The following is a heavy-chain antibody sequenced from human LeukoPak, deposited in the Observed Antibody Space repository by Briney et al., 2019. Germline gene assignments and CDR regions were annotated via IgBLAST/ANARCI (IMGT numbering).Heavy chain of an antibody. CDR1: GFTFSNYE. J-gene: IGHJ3*02. CDR2: ISSSGNTI. V-gene: IGHV3-48*03. Sequence: PGGSLRLSCAASGFTFSNYEMNWVRQAPGKGLEWGSYISSSGNTIYYADSVKGRFTISRDNSKNTVYLQMNSLRADDTAVYYCARKAGIAMVRGSYAFDIWGQGTMVTVSS. CDR3: ARKAGIAMVRGSYAFDI. D-gene: IGHD3-10*01.